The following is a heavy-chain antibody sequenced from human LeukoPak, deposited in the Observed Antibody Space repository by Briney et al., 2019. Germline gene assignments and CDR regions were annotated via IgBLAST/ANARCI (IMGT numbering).Heavy chain of an antibody. J-gene: IGHJ4*02. D-gene: IGHD2-2*01. CDR3: ARQRYHDS. Sequence: PGGSLRLSCATSGFTFSSYWMSWVRQAPGKGLEWVANIKQDGSEKNYLDSVKGRFTISRDNAKNSLYLQINSLRAEDTAVYYCARQRYHDSWGQGTLVTVSS. CDR2: IKQDGSEK. V-gene: IGHV3-7*01. CDR1: GFTFSSYW.